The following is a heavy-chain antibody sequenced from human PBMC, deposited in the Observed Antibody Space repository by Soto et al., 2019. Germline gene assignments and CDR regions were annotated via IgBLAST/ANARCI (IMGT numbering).Heavy chain of an antibody. J-gene: IGHJ4*02. V-gene: IGHV4-34*01. Sequence: SETLSLTCAVYRASFSGYYWTWIRQPPGKGLEWIGEITHSGSTNYNPSLKSRVTISVDTSKNQFSLKLNSMTAADTAVYYCARTPIVLRGEFDYWGQGTLVTVSS. CDR1: RASFSGYY. CDR2: ITHSGST. CDR3: ARTPIVLRGEFDY. D-gene: IGHD2-8*01.